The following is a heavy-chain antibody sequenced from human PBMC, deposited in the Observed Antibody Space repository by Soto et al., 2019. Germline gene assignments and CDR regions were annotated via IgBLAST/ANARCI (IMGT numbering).Heavy chain of an antibody. CDR2: ISGSGGST. J-gene: IGHJ4*02. D-gene: IGHD3-22*01. Sequence: GGSLRLSCAASGFTSSSYAMSWVRQAPGKGLEWVSAISGSGGSTYYADSVKGRFTISRDNSKNTLYLQMNSLRAEDTAVYYCAKFPLYYYDSSGYPDAGDYWGQGTLVTVSS. V-gene: IGHV3-23*01. CDR1: GFTSSSYA. CDR3: AKFPLYYYDSSGYPDAGDY.